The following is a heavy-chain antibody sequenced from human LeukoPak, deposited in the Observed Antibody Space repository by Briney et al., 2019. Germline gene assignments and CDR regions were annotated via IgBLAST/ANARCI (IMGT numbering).Heavy chain of an antibody. CDR3: ARDITMVRGVSLYYYYMDV. V-gene: IGHV3-21*01. CDR2: ISSSSSYI. D-gene: IGHD3-10*01. J-gene: IGHJ6*03. Sequence: GGSLRLSCAASGFTFSSYSMNWVRQSPGEGLEWLSSISSSSSYIYYADSVKGRFTISRDNAKNSLYLQMNSLRAEDTAVYYCARDITMVRGVSLYYYYMDVWGKGTTVTVSS. CDR1: GFTFSSYS.